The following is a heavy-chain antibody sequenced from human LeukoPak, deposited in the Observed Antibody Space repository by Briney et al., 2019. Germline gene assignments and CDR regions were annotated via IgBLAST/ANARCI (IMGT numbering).Heavy chain of an antibody. CDR3: AKDRVVVAAAYFDY. V-gene: IGHV3-30*18. CDR1: GFTFSSYG. Sequence: GRSLRLSCAASGFTFSSYGMHWVRQAPGKGLEWVAVISYDGSNKYYADSVKGRFTISRDNSKDTLYLQMNSLRAEDTAVYYCAKDRVVVAAAYFDYWGQGTLVTVSS. J-gene: IGHJ4*02. D-gene: IGHD2-15*01. CDR2: ISYDGSNK.